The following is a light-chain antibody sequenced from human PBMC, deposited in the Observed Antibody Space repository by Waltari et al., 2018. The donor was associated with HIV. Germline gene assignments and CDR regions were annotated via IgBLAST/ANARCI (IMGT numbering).Light chain of an antibody. CDR3: ASYISSASPE. V-gene: IGLV2-14*01. J-gene: IGLJ3*02. CDR2: EVS. CDR1: SSDLRDYNS. Sequence: QSALTQPASVSGSPGQSLTISCAGTSSDLRDYNSVSWYQHHPGKVPNVIIYEVSNRPSGVSSRFSGSISANTASLTISGLQPEDEADYFCASYISSASPEFGGGTKVTVL.